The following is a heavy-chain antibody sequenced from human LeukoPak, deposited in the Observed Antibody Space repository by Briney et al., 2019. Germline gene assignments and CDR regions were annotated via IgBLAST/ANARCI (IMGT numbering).Heavy chain of an antibody. CDR1: GFTFSGYS. CDR2: IYSGGTT. CDR3: ARVLYYYASVSYNYYMDV. V-gene: IGHV3-53*01. D-gene: IGHD3-10*01. Sequence: GGSLRLSCAASGFTFSGYSMNWVRQAPGKGLEWVSTIYSGGTTFYTDSVRGRFTISRDNSRNTLYLQMNSLRAEDAAIYYCARVLYYYASVSYNYYMDVWGKGTTVTISS. J-gene: IGHJ6*03.